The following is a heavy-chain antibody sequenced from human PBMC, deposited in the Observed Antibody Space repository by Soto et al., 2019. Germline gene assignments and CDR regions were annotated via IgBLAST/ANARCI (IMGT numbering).Heavy chain of an antibody. D-gene: IGHD3-9*01. Sequence: PSETLSLTCTVSGDSITSNSYFWAWIRQPPGKGLEWIGSIYYSGSTYHNPSLKSRVTISVDRSNNQFSLKLTSVTAADTAVYYCARHFPVDHFDYWGQGALVTVS. CDR1: GDSITSNSYF. V-gene: IGHV4-39*01. J-gene: IGHJ4*02. CDR2: IYYSGST. CDR3: ARHFPVDHFDY.